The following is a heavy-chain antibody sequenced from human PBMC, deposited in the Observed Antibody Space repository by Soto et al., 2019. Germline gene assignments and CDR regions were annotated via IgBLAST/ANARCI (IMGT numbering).Heavy chain of an antibody. D-gene: IGHD1-1*01. Sequence: QVQLQESGPGLVKPSETLSLTCTVSGGSISSYHWSWIRQSPGKGLEWIGYTSNSAPTIYNPSPKSRVTISADTSKTQFSLRLSSVTAADTAVYFCARRFRDVYNAVEYWGQGALVTVSS. CDR2: TSNSAPT. CDR3: ARRFRDVYNAVEY. CDR1: GGSISSYH. V-gene: IGHV4-59*08. J-gene: IGHJ4*02.